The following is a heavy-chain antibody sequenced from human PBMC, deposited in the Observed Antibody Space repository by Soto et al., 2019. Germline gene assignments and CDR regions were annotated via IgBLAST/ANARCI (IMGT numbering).Heavy chain of an antibody. CDR3: ARRGGGGDYGGNSALGDYYYYGMDV. D-gene: IGHD4-17*01. J-gene: IGHJ6*02. Sequence: QVQLVQSGAEVKKPGASVKVSCKASGYTFTSYGISWVRQAPGQGLEWMGWISAYNGNTNYAQKLQGRVTMTTDTTTSTGDMGRRSLRSGETAVYYCARRGGGGDYGGNSALGDYYYYGMDVWGQGTTVTVSS. CDR1: GYTFTSYG. V-gene: IGHV1-18*01. CDR2: ISAYNGNT.